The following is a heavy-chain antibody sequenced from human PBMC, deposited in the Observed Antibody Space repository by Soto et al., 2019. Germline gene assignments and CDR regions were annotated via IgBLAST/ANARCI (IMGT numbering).Heavy chain of an antibody. J-gene: IGHJ6*02. V-gene: IGHV6-1*01. CDR3: ARDQRIVVVVAATQSYFGMDV. D-gene: IGHD2-15*01. CDR1: GDSVSSNSAA. Sequence: PSQTLSLTCAISGDSVSSNSAAWNWIRQSPSRGLEWLGRTYYRSKWYNDYAVSVKSRITINPDTSKIQFSLQLNSVTPEDTAVYYCARDQRIVVVVAATQSYFGMDVWGQGTTVTVSS. CDR2: TYYRSKWYN.